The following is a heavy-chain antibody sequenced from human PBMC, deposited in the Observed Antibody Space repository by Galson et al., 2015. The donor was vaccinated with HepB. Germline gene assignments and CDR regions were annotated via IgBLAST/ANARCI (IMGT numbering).Heavy chain of an antibody. Sequence: SLRLSCAASGFTFSNAWMNWVRQAPGKGLEWVGRIKSKTDGGTTDYAAPVKGRFTISRDDSENTLYLQMNSLKTEDTAVYYCTTDLEVLLWFGESSDAFDIWGQGTMVTVSS. CDR1: GFTFSNAW. V-gene: IGHV3-15*07. J-gene: IGHJ3*02. D-gene: IGHD3-10*01. CDR3: TTDLEVLLWFGESSDAFDI. CDR2: IKSKTDGGTT.